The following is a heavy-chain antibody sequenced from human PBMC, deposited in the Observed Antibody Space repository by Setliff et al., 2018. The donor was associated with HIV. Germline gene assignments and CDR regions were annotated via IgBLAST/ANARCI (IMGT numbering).Heavy chain of an antibody. CDR1: GYTFTGYY. J-gene: IGHJ3*02. Sequence: ASVKVSCKASGYTFTGYYVHWVRQAPGQGLEWVGRINPNSGDTNYAQKFQGRVTMTRDTSISTAYMELSRLRSDDTAVYYCARRGRQQSDAFDIWGRGTMVTISS. CDR3: ARRGRQQSDAFDI. CDR2: INPNSGDT. V-gene: IGHV1-2*06. D-gene: IGHD6-13*01.